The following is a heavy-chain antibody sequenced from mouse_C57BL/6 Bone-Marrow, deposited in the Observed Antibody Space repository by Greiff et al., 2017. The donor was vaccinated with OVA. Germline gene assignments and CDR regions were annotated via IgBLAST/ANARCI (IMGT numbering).Heavy chain of an antibody. Sequence: QVQLQQPGAELVKPGASVKMSCKASGYTFTSYWITWVKQRPGQGLEWIGDIYPGSGSTNYNEKFKSKATLTVDTSSSTAYMQLSSLTSEDSAVYYCATSYDGYQYYAMDYWGQVTSVTVSS. V-gene: IGHV1-55*01. CDR3: ATSYDGYQYYAMDY. J-gene: IGHJ4*01. CDR1: GYTFTSYW. CDR2: IYPGSGST. D-gene: IGHD2-3*01.